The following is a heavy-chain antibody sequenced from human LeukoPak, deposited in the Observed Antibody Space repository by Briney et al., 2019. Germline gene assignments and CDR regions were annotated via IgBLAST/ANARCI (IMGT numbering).Heavy chain of an antibody. D-gene: IGHD2-2*01. J-gene: IGHJ4*02. Sequence: GRSLRLSCAASGFTFSNYGIHWVRQAPGKGLEWVAVISHDGRSEFYADSVKGRFTISSDSSKNTLYLQMNSLRPEDTAVYYCASSASLPYWGQGTLVTVSS. CDR2: ISHDGRSE. V-gene: IGHV3-30*03. CDR1: GFTFSNYG. CDR3: ASSASLPY.